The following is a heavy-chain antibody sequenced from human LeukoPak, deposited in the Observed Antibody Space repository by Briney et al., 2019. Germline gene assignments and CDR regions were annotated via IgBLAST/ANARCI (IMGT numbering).Heavy chain of an antibody. CDR2: INHSGST. CDR1: GGSFSGYY. Sequence: PSETLSLTCAVYGGSFSGYYWSWIRQPPGKGLEWIGEINHSGSTNYNPSLKSRVTISVDTSKNQFSLKLSSVAAADTAVYYCARGVVVVPAAMYFDLWGRGTLVTVSS. V-gene: IGHV4-34*01. J-gene: IGHJ2*01. D-gene: IGHD2-2*01. CDR3: ARGVVVVPAAMYFDL.